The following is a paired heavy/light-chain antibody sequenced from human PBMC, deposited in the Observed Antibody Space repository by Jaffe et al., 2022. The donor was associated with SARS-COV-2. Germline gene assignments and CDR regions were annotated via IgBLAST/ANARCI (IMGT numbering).Light chain of an antibody. Sequence: DIQMTQSPSSLSASVGDRVTITCRASQSISSYLNWYQQKPGKAPKLLIYAASSLQSGVPSRFSGSGSGTDFTLTISSLQPEDFATYYCQQSYSTPPTWTFGQGTKVEIK. CDR2: AAS. CDR1: QSISSY. J-gene: IGKJ1*01. CDR3: QQSYSTPPTWT. V-gene: IGKV1-39*01.
Heavy chain of an antibody. V-gene: IGHV3-48*01. CDR2: ISSSSSTI. J-gene: IGHJ6*03. CDR1: GFTFSSYS. Sequence: EVQLVESGGGLVQPGGSLRLSCAASGFTFSSYSMNWVRQAPGKGLEWVSYISSSSSTIYYADSVKGRFTISRDNAKNSLYLQMNSLRAEDTAVYYCAKKNISSSWYGVYYYYMDVWGKGTTVTVSS. D-gene: IGHD6-13*01. CDR3: AKKNISSSWYGVYYYYMDV.